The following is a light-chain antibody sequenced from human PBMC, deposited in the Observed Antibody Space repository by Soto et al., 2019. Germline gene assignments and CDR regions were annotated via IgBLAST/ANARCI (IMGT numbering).Light chain of an antibody. CDR1: ETINSY. CDR3: QQSYSTPLT. V-gene: IGKV1-39*01. CDR2: AAS. Sequence: DIQITQSPSSLSASVGDRVTITCRASETINSYLNWYQQKLGKAPKLLIYAASSLQSGVPSRFSGSGSGTDFTLTISSLQPEDFATYYCQQSYSTPLTFGGGTKVDIK. J-gene: IGKJ4*01.